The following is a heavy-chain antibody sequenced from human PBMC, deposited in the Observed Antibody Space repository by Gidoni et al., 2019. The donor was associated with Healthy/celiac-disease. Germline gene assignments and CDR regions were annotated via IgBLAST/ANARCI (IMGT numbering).Heavy chain of an antibody. Sequence: QVQLVAYGGGVVQPGRSLRLSCAAYGFTFSSYGMHWVRQAPGKGLEWVAVISDDGSNKYYADDVKCRFTISRDNSKNTLYLQMDSLRAEDTAVYYCAKDDDYYYGMDVWGQGTTVTVSS. J-gene: IGHJ6*02. CDR3: AKDDDYYYGMDV. CDR1: GFTFSSYG. V-gene: IGHV3-30*18. CDR2: ISDDGSNK.